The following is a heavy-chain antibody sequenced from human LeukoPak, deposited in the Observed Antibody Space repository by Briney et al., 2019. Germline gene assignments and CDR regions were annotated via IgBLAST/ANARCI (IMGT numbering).Heavy chain of an antibody. Sequence: PSETLSLTCTVSGGSVTYTNYSWSWIRQPPGKGLEWIGYIYDSGSTYYHPSLKSRLTISVDRSTNQFSLKLSSVTAADTAVYYCARDGYGGLDYWGQGTLVTVSS. D-gene: IGHD5-12*01. CDR1: GGSVTYTNYS. V-gene: IGHV4-30-2*01. J-gene: IGHJ4*02. CDR3: ARDGYGGLDY. CDR2: IYDSGST.